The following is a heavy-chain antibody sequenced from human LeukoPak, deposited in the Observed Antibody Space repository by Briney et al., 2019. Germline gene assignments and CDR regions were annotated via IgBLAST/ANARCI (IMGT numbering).Heavy chain of an antibody. Sequence: SETLSLTCTVSGGSISSGGYYWSWIRQHPGKGLEWIGYIYYSGSTYYNPSLKSRVTISVDTSKNQFSLKLSSVTAADTAVYYCARVYGDYWYFDLWGRGTLVTVSS. J-gene: IGHJ2*01. CDR3: ARVYGDYWYFDL. D-gene: IGHD4-17*01. V-gene: IGHV4-31*03. CDR2: IYYSGST. CDR1: GGSISSGGYY.